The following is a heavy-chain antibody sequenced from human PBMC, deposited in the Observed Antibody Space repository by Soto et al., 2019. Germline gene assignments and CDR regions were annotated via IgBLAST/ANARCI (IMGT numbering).Heavy chain of an antibody. J-gene: IGHJ4*02. CDR1: GFTFSNAW. Sequence: GGSLRLSCAASGFTFSNAWMSWVRQSPGKGLEWVGRIKSKTDGGTTDYAAPVKGRFTISRDNSKNTLYLQMNSLRAEDTAVYYCAKDIVVVVAGGTDYWGQGTLVTVSS. CDR2: IKSKTDGGTT. CDR3: AKDIVVVVAGGTDY. D-gene: IGHD2-15*01. V-gene: IGHV3-15*01.